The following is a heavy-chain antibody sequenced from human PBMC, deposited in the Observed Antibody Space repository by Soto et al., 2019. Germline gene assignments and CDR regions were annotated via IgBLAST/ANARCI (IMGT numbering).Heavy chain of an antibody. CDR1: GYTFTSYG. Sequence: QVQLVQSGAEVKKPGASVKVSCKASGYTFTSYGISWVRQAPGQGLEWMGWISAYNGNTNYAQKLQGRVTMTTDTSTSTANMELRSLRSHDTAVYYCARVYRITMVRRELSEYWGQGTLVTVSS. J-gene: IGHJ4*02. CDR2: ISAYNGNT. V-gene: IGHV1-18*01. CDR3: ARVYRITMVRRELSEY. D-gene: IGHD3-10*01.